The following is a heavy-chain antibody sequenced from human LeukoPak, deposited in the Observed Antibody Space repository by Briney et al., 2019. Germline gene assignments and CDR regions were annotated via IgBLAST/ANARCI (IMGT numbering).Heavy chain of an antibody. V-gene: IGHV3-30*04. J-gene: IGHJ6*03. Sequence: GRSLRLSCAASGFTFSSYAMHWVRQAPGKGLEWVAVISYDGSNKYYADSVKGRFTISRDNSKNTLYLQTNSLRAEDTAVYYCARVGDSSGIPRPYYYYYMDVWGKGTTVTVSS. CDR1: GFTFSSYA. CDR3: ARVGDSSGIPRPYYYYYMDV. D-gene: IGHD3-22*01. CDR2: ISYDGSNK.